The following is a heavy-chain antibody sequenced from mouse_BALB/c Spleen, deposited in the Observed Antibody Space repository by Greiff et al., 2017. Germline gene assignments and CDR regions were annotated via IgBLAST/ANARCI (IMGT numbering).Heavy chain of an antibody. Sequence: QVQLQQSAAELARPGASVKMSCKASGYTFTSYTMHWVKQRPGQGLEWIGYINPSSGYTEYNQKFKDKTTLTADKSSSTAYMQLSSLTSEDSAVYYCAREDYRYDGYFDVWGAGTTVTVSS. V-gene: IGHV1-4*02. D-gene: IGHD2-14*01. J-gene: IGHJ1*01. CDR1: GYTFTSYT. CDR3: AREDYRYDGYFDV. CDR2: INPSSGYT.